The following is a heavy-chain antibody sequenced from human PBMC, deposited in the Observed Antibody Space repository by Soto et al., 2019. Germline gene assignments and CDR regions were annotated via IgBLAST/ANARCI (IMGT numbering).Heavy chain of an antibody. J-gene: IGHJ5*02. D-gene: IGHD1-7*01. CDR3: ARDRRGWNYPRFDP. V-gene: IGHV4-61*01. Sequence: LSLTCTVSGGSVSSGSYYWSWIRQPPGKGLEWIGYIYYSGSTNYNPSLKSRVTISVDTSKNQFSLTLRSVTAADTAVYYCARDRRGWNYPRFDPWGQGTLVTVSS. CDR1: GGSVSSGSYY. CDR2: IYYSGST.